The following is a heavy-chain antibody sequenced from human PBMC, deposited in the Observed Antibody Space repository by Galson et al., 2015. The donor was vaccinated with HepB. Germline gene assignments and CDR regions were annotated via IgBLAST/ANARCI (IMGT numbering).Heavy chain of an antibody. J-gene: IGHJ6*04. CDR1: GFTFGCYS. CDR2: ISSSSTI. CDR3: ARKSVVVPAALDV. Sequence: SLRLSCAASGFTFGCYSMNWVRQAPGKGLEWVSYISSSSTIYYADSVKGRFTISRDNAKHSLYVQMNSLRAEDTAVYYCARKSVVVPAALDVWGKGTTVTVSS. D-gene: IGHD2-2*01. V-gene: IGHV3-48*01.